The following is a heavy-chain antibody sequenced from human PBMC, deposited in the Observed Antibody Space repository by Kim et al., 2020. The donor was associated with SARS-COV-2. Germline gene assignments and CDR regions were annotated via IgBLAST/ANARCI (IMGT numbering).Heavy chain of an antibody. Sequence: SETLSLTCAVSGGSISSGGYSWSWIRQPPGKGLEWIGYIYHSGSTYYNPSLKSRVTISVDRSKNQFSLKLSSVTAADTAVYYCARAPEGMDGWFDPWGQGTLVTVSS. CDR3: ARAPEGMDGWFDP. CDR1: GGSISSGGYS. J-gene: IGHJ5*02. V-gene: IGHV4-30-2*01. CDR2: IYHSGST.